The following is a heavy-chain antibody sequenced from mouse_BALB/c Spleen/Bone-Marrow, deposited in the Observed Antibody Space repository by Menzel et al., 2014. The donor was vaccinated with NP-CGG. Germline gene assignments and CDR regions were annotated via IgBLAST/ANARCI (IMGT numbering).Heavy chain of an antibody. CDR1: GYAFTNYL. J-gene: IGHJ2*01. V-gene: IGHV1-54*01. Sequence: QVQQQQSGAELVRPGTSVKVSCKASGYAFTNYLIEWGKQRPGQGLEGIGVINPGSGGTNYNEKFKGKATQTADKSSSTAYMQLSSLTSDDSAVYFCARIYYGNYYWGQGTTLSVS. D-gene: IGHD2-1*01. CDR2: INPGSGGT. CDR3: ARIYYGNYY.